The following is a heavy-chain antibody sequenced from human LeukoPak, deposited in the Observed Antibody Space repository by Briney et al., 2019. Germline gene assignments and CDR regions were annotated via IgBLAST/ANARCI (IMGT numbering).Heavy chain of an antibody. CDR3: ARHATYSSGWYGPDY. V-gene: IGHV4-39*01. CDR1: GASISSSSYY. Sequence: SETLSLTCTVSGASISSSSYYWGWIRQPPGKALEWIGSIYSSGSTYYNPSLKSRVTMSVDTSKNQFSLKLSSVTAADTAVYYCARHATYSSGWYGPDYWGQGTLVTVSS. D-gene: IGHD6-19*01. J-gene: IGHJ4*02. CDR2: IYSSGST.